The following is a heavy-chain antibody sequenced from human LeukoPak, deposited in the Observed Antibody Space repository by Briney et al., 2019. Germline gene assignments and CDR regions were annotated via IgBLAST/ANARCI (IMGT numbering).Heavy chain of an antibody. CDR2: MNPNSGNT. V-gene: IGHV1-8*01. J-gene: IGHJ4*02. CDR1: GYTFTSYD. D-gene: IGHD2-21*01. Sequence: ASVKVSCKASGYTFTSYDINWVRQATGQGLEWMGWMNPNSGNTGYAQKFQGRVTMTRNTSISTAYMELSRLRSDDTAVYFCARDRDHLLDYWGQGTLVTVSS. CDR3: ARDRDHLLDY.